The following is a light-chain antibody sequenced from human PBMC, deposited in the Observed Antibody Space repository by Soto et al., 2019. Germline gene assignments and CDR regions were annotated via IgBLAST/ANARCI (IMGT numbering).Light chain of an antibody. Sequence: QSVLTQPPSVSGAPGQRVTISCTGSSSNIGAGHDVHWYQHLPGTAPKLLIYGNSNRPSGVPDRFSGSKSGTSASLAITGLQAEDEADYYCQSYESSLSGSEVFGTGTKLTVL. CDR1: SSNIGAGHD. CDR3: QSYESSLSGSEV. J-gene: IGLJ1*01. V-gene: IGLV1-40*01. CDR2: GNS.